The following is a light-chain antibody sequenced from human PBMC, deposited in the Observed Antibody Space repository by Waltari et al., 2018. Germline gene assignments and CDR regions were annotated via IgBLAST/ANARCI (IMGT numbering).Light chain of an antibody. V-gene: IGKV2-28*01. CDR2: LGS. CDR3: MQALQTPFA. CDR1: QSLLHNNGYNY. J-gene: IGKJ3*01. Sequence: DIVMTQSPLSLPVTPGEPASISSRSSQSLLHNNGYNYLNWYLQKPGQSPQLLIYLGSHRASGVPDRFSGSGSGTDFTLKISRVEAEDVGVYYCMQALQTPFAFGPGTKVDIK.